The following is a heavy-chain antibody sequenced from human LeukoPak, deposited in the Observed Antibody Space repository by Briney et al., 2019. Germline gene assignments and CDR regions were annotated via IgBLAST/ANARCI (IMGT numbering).Heavy chain of an antibody. J-gene: IGHJ4*02. CDR1: GFTVSSNY. CDR2: IYSGGST. CDR3: ARDLAGDYAGFGY. Sequence: PGGSLRLSCAASGFTVSSNYMSWVRQAPGKGLEWVSVIYSGGSTYYADSVKGRFTISRDNSKNTLYLQMNSLRAEDTAVYYCARDLAGDYAGFGYWGQGTLVTVSS. D-gene: IGHD4-17*01. V-gene: IGHV3-53*01.